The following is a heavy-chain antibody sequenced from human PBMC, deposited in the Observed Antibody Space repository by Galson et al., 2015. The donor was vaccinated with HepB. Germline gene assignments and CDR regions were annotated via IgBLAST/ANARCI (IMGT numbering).Heavy chain of an antibody. CDR2: TYYRSKWYN. CDR1: GDSVSSNSAA. V-gene: IGHV6-1*01. D-gene: IGHD2-2*01. CDR3: ARDRGCSSTSCYHDAFDI. J-gene: IGHJ3*02. Sequence: CAISGDSVSSNSAAWNWIRQSPSRGLEWLGRTYYRSKWYNDYAASVKSRITINPDTSKNQFSLQLNSVTPEDTAVYYCARDRGCSSTSCYHDAFDIWGQGTMVTVSS.